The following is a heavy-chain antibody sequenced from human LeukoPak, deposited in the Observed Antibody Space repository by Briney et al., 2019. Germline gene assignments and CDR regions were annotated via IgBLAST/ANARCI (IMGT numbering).Heavy chain of an antibody. CDR1: GFTFSSYE. CDR3: ARDPHTVTTFFDY. J-gene: IGHJ4*02. CDR2: ISSSGRTK. Sequence: PGGSLRLSCAVSGFTFSSYEMNWVRQAPGKGLEWVSYISSSGRTKYYADSVKGRFTISRDNANNSLYLQMNSLRAEDTAVYYCARDPHTVTTFFDYWGQGTLVTVSS. D-gene: IGHD4-17*01. V-gene: IGHV3-48*03.